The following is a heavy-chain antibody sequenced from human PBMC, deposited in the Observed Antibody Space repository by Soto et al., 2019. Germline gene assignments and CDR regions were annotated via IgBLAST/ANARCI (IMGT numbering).Heavy chain of an antibody. CDR1: GGSISSYY. D-gene: IGHD4-17*01. CDR2: IYYSGST. J-gene: IGHJ5*02. CDR3: ARHTPPTYGDYVWWFDP. Sequence: SETLSLTCTVSGGSISSYYWSWIRQPPGKGLEWIGYIYYSGSTNYNPSLKSRVTISVDTSKNQFSLKLSSVTAADTAVYYCARHTPPTYGDYVWWFDPWGQGTLVTVSS. V-gene: IGHV4-59*08.